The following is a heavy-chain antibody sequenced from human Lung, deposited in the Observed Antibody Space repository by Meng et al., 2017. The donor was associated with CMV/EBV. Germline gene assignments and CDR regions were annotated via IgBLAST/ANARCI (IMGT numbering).Heavy chain of an antibody. CDR1: GFTFSSYE. V-gene: IGHV3-48*03. Sequence: GSXRLSXAASGFTFSSYEMNWVRQAPGKGLEWISYISGSGSTIKYADSVKGRFTISRDNAKNSLYLQMNSLRAEDTAVYYCARDRSDVFGDVWGQGTTVTVSS. J-gene: IGHJ6*02. CDR3: ARDRSDVFGDV. CDR2: ISGSGSTI. D-gene: IGHD3-3*01.